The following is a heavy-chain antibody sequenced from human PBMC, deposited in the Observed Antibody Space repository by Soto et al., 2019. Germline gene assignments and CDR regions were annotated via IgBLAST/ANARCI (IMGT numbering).Heavy chain of an antibody. CDR2: ISYDGSNK. V-gene: IGHV3-30-3*01. D-gene: IGHD6-19*01. CDR3: ARDYRWLVTNAYYYYYYGMDV. CDR1: GFTFSSYA. Sequence: QVQLVESGGGVVQPGRSLRLSCAASGFTFSSYAMHWVRQAPGKGLEWVAVISYDGSNKYYADSVKGRFTISRDNSKNTLYLQMNSLRAEDTAVYYCARDYRWLVTNAYYYYYYGMDVWGQGTTVTVSS. J-gene: IGHJ6*02.